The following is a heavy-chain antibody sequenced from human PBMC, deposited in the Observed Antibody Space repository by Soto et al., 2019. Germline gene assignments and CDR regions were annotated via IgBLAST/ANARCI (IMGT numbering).Heavy chain of an antibody. J-gene: IGHJ4*02. Sequence: SGPTLVNPTQTLTLTCTFSGFSLSTSGMRVSWIRQPPGKALEWLARIDWDDDKFYSTSLKTRLTISKDTSKNQVVLTMTNMDPVDTATSYCARSSATAMALDYWGQGTLVTVSS. V-gene: IGHV2-70*04. CDR3: ARSSATAMALDY. CDR2: IDWDDDK. CDR1: GFSLSTSGMR. D-gene: IGHD5-18*01.